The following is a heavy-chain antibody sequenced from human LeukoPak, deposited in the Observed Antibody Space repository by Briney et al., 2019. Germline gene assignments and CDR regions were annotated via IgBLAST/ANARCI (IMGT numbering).Heavy chain of an antibody. Sequence: GGSLRLSCAASGFTFSGSAMHWVRQASGKGLEWVGRIRSKANGYATEYAASVKGRSTISRDDSKNTAYLQMNSLKTEDTAVYYCTSRGFGELQKSYNYWGQGTLVTVSS. J-gene: IGHJ4*02. CDR3: TSRGFGELQKSYNY. CDR2: IRSKANGYAT. V-gene: IGHV3-73*01. D-gene: IGHD3-10*01. CDR1: GFTFSGSA.